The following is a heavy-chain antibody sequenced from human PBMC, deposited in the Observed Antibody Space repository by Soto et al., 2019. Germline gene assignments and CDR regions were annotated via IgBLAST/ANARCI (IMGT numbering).Heavy chain of an antibody. CDR1: GFSLSTSGVG. V-gene: IGHV2-5*02. CDR2: IYWDDDK. Sequence: QITLKESGPTLVKPTQTLTLTCTFSGFSLSTSGVGVAWIRQPPGKALEWLALIYWDDDKLYRPSLESRLTLTKDASKNQVFITMTNMYSVDTATYYCAYLPCSGGSCYWFAFSGMDVWGQGTTVTVSS. CDR3: AYLPCSGGSCYWFAFSGMDV. J-gene: IGHJ6*02. D-gene: IGHD2-15*01.